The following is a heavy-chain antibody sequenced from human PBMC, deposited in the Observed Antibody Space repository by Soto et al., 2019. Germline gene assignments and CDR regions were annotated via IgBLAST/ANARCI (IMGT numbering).Heavy chain of an antibody. J-gene: IGHJ5*02. CDR2: IYYSGST. V-gene: IGHV4-39*01. CDR3: AASNWFDP. Sequence: QLQLQESGPGLVKPSETLSLTCTVSGGSISSRGYYWGWIRQPPGKGLEWIGTIYYSGSTYYNPSXKSRVTISVDTSKHQSSLTLISVTAADPALYYCAASNWFDPWGQGTLVTVSS. CDR1: GGSISSRGYY.